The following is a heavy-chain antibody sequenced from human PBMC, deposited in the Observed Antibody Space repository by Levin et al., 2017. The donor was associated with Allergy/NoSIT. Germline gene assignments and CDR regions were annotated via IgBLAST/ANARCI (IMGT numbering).Heavy chain of an antibody. Sequence: RGESLKISCAASGFTFSNAWMSWVRQAPGKGLEWVGRIKSKTDGGTTDYAAPVKGRFTISRDDSKNTLYLQMNSLKTEDTAVYYCTTDLRYFDWLLEPSPILGIDYWGQGTLVTVSS. V-gene: IGHV3-15*01. J-gene: IGHJ4*02. CDR2: IKSKTDGGTT. CDR1: GFTFSNAW. D-gene: IGHD3-9*01. CDR3: TTDLRYFDWLLEPSPILGIDY.